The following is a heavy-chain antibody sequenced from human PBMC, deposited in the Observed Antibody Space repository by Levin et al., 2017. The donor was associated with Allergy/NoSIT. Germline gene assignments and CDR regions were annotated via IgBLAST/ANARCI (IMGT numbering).Heavy chain of an antibody. Sequence: GESLKISCAASGFTFSSYGMHWVRPASGKGLGWVAVIWYDGSNNYYVDSVKGRFTISRDNSKNTLYLQMNSLRAEDTAVYYLARGMAHCYDSSAWSRVIDDDGMDVWGQGTTVTVPS. CDR1: GFTFSSYG. CDR2: IWYDGSNN. CDR3: ARGMAHCYDSSAWSRVIDDDGMDV. D-gene: IGHD3-22*01. V-gene: IGHV3-33*01. J-gene: IGHJ6*02.